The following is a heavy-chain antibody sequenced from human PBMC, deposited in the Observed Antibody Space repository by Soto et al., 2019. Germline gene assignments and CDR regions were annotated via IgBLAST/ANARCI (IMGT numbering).Heavy chain of an antibody. J-gene: IGHJ3*02. V-gene: IGHV3-15*07. CDR1: GFTFSNAW. Sequence: GSLRLSCAASGFTFSNAWMNWVRQAPGKGLEWVGRIKSKTDGGTTDYAAPVKGRFTISRDDSKNTLYLQMNSLKTEDTAVYYCTPSYCSSTSCYEGDAFDIWGQGTMVTVSS. CDR2: IKSKTDGGTT. CDR3: TPSYCSSTSCYEGDAFDI. D-gene: IGHD2-2*01.